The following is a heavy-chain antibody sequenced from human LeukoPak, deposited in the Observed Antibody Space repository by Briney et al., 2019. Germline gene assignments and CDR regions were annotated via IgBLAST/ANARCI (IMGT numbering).Heavy chain of an antibody. V-gene: IGHV3-23*01. CDR2: ISGSGGST. Sequence: GGSLRLSCAASGFTFSSYAMSWVRQAPGKGLEWVSAISGSGGSTYYADSVKGRFTISRDNSKNTLYLQMNSLRAEDTAVYYCARDLSPQWELRGIFDYWGQGTLVTVSS. CDR1: GFTFSSYA. J-gene: IGHJ4*02. D-gene: IGHD1-26*01. CDR3: ARDLSPQWELRGIFDY.